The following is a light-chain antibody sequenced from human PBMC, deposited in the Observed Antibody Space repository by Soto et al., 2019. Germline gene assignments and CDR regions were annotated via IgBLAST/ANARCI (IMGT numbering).Light chain of an antibody. CDR1: QSVSSRY. CDR3: QQYITSPPMYT. CDR2: GAS. J-gene: IGKJ2*01. Sequence: ETVLTQSPGTLSLSPGERATLSCRASQSVSSRYLAWYQQKPGQAPRLLIYGASNRATVIPDRFSGSGSGTEFTLTISRLEPEDFAVYYCQQYITSPPMYTFGQGTKLEIK. V-gene: IGKV3-20*01.